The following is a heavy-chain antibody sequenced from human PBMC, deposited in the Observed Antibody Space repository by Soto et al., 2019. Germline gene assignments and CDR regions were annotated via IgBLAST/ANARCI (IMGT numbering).Heavy chain of an antibody. V-gene: IGHV3-23*01. J-gene: IGHJ6*02. CDR1: GFTFRSSP. D-gene: IGHD4-4*01. Sequence: GGSLRLSCAVSGFTFRSSPMSWVRRAPGKGLEWVSGINGSGDSKHYAESVRGRFTIFRDNSKNTLYLQMNSLRAEDTAVYYCAKDLGNSNYGMDFWGQGTTVTVSS. CDR3: AKDLGNSNYGMDF. CDR2: INGSGDSK.